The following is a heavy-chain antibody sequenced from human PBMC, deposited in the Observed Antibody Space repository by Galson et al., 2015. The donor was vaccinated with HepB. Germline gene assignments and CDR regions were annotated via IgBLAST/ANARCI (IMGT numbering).Heavy chain of an antibody. CDR3: ARDMAAAGSPLPYGMDV. D-gene: IGHD6-13*01. CDR2: IYTSGST. CDR1: GGSISSYY. J-gene: IGHJ6*02. Sequence: SETLSLTCTVSGGSISSYYWSWIRQPAGKGLEWIGRIYTSGSTNYNPSLKSRVTMSVDTSKNKFSLKLTSVTAADTAVYYCARDMAAAGSPLPYGMDVWGQGTTVPVSS. V-gene: IGHV4-4*07.